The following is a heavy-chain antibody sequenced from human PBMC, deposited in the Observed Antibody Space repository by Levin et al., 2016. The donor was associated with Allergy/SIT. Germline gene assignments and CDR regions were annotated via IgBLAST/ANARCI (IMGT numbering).Heavy chain of an antibody. Sequence: VRQAPGKGLEWVAVISYDGSNKYYADSVKGRFTISRDNSKNTLYLQMNSLGAEDTAVYYCAKLYCSSTSCSEPFDYWGQGTLVPSPQ. V-gene: IGHV3-30*18. J-gene: IGHJ4*02. D-gene: IGHD2-2*01. CDR3: AKLYCSSTSCSEPFDY. CDR2: ISYDGSNK.